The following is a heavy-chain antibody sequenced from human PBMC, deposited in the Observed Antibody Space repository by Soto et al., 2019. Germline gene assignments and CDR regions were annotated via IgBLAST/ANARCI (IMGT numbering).Heavy chain of an antibody. V-gene: IGHV3-9*01. CDR1: GFTFDDYA. CDR3: AKVLKDIVVVPAASFDY. Sequence: EVQLVESGGGLVQPGRSLRLSCAASGFTFDDYAMHWVRQAPGKGLEWVSGISWNSGSIGYADSVKGRFTISRDIAKNSLYLQMNSLRAEDTALYYCAKVLKDIVVVPAASFDYWGQGTLVTVSS. J-gene: IGHJ4*02. CDR2: ISWNSGSI. D-gene: IGHD2-2*01.